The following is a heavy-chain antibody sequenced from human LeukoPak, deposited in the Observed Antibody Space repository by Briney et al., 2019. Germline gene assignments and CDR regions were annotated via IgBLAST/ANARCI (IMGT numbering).Heavy chain of an antibody. Sequence: GGSLRLSCAASGFTFSSHGMQWVRQAPGRGLEWVALIWYDGSRTNYVDSVMGRFTISRDSSKNTLYLQMDNLRVEDTAVYFCAKDLSYGSLWFDPWGQGTLVTVSS. CDR1: GFTFSSHG. V-gene: IGHV3-33*06. D-gene: IGHD3-10*01. CDR2: IWYDGSRT. J-gene: IGHJ5*02. CDR3: AKDLSYGSLWFDP.